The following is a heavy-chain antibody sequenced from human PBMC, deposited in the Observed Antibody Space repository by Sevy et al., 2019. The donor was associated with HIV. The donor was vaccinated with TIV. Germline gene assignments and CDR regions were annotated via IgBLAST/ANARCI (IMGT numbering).Heavy chain of an antibody. D-gene: IGHD2-15*01. CDR3: ARDGPPGQYCSGGSCYQLGGYFDY. CDR1: GFTFSSYA. J-gene: IGHJ4*02. Sequence: GGSLRLSCAASGFTFSSYAMHWVRQAPGKGLEWVAVISYDGSNKYYADSVKGRFTISRDNSKNTLYLQMNSLRAEDTAVYYCARDGPPGQYCSGGSCYQLGGYFDYWGQGTLVTVSS. CDR2: ISYDGSNK. V-gene: IGHV3-30-3*01.